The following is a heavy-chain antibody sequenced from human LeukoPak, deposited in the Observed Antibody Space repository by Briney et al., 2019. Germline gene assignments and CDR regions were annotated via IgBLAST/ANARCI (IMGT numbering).Heavy chain of an antibody. CDR1: GFTFSSYW. CDR3: VRGGPSTWS. V-gene: IGHV3-74*01. CDR2: INHDGSDT. D-gene: IGHD2-15*01. Sequence: GGSLRFSCAASGFTFSSYWMSWVRKVPGRGPVWVSRINHDGSDTIYADSVRGRFTISRDDAKNTLYLQMNNLRAEDTAVYYCVRGGPSTWSWGQGTLVTVSS. J-gene: IGHJ5*02.